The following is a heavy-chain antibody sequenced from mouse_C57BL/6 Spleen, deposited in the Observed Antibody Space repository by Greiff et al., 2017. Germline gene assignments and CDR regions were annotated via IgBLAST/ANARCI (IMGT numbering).Heavy chain of an antibody. V-gene: IGHV1-18*01. CDR2: INPNNGGT. Sequence: EVQLQESGPELVKPGASVKIPCKASGYTFTDYNMDWVKQSHGKSLEWIGDINPNNGGTIYNQKFKGKATLTVDKSSSTAYMELRSLTSDDTAVYYCARAYYTNHWYFDVWGTGTTVTVSS. J-gene: IGHJ1*03. CDR1: GYTFTDYN. D-gene: IGHD2-5*01. CDR3: ARAYYTNHWYFDV.